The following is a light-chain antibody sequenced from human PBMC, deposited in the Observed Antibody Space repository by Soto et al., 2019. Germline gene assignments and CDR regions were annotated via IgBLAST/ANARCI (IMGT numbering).Light chain of an antibody. Sequence: QSALTQPASVSGSPGQSITISCTGTSSDVGSYNLVSWYQQHPGKAPKLMIYEGSKRPSGVSNRFSGSKSGNTASLTISGLQAEDEADYYCCSYAGSSTLVFGGWTQMTVL. J-gene: IGLJ2*01. CDR3: CSYAGSSTLV. V-gene: IGLV2-23*01. CDR1: SSDVGSYNL. CDR2: EGS.